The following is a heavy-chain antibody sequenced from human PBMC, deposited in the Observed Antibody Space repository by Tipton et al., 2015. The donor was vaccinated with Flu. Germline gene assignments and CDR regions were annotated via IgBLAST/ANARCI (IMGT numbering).Heavy chain of an antibody. Sequence: TLSLTCTVSGGSIGSYSWNWSRQPPGKGLEWIGYMCNGQYTKYNPTLKSRSTISVDTSKKQFSLQLRSVTVAGTVVFYCASAPSLGMPDYFDFWGPGTLVTASS. CDR1: GGSIGSYS. V-gene: IGHV4-4*09. J-gene: IGHJ4*02. CDR3: ASAPSLGMPDYFDF. D-gene: IGHD2-2*01. CDR2: MCNGQYT.